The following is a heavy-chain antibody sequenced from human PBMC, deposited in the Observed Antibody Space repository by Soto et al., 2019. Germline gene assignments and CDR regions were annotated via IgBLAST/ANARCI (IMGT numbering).Heavy chain of an antibody. CDR2: VHISGHS. J-gene: IGHJ5*01. D-gene: IGHD1-1*01. Sequence: SETLSLTCTLSGGSVRAPDWWNWVRQSPDKGLEWIAEVHISGHSNYNPSLRSRVSVSIDSSKNQFCLNLNSVTAADTAIYHCARVRQGCSANNCYFDPWGQGTQVTVSS. CDR3: ARVRQGCSANNCYFDP. CDR1: GGSVRAPDW. V-gene: IGHV4-4*02.